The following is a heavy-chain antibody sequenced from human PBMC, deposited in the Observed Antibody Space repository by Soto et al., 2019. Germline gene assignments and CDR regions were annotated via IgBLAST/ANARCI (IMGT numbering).Heavy chain of an antibody. CDR2: ISWNSGRI. CDR1: GIIFDDYA. V-gene: IGHV3-9*01. CDR3: GKELGSATVPAIDY. J-gene: IGHJ4*02. D-gene: IGHD2-21*02. Sequence: EVQLVESGGGLVQPGRSLRLSCAASGIIFDDYAMHWVRQAPGKGLEWVSSISWNSGRIGYADSVKGRFTISRDNANSPLYLQMNSLRAEDTALYYCGKELGSATVPAIDYWGQGILVTVSS.